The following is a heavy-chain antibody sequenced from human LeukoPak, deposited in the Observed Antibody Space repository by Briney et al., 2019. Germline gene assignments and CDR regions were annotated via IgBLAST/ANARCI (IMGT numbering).Heavy chain of an antibody. CDR3: ARKSASGNYPLDY. J-gene: IGHJ4*02. CDR2: ISADSATT. V-gene: IGHV3-23*01. D-gene: IGHD3-10*01. CDR1: GFNFGSYS. Sequence: GGSLRLSCAASGFNFGSYSMTWVRQAPGKGLEWVSVISADSATTFYADSVKGRFTISRDNAKNKVFLQMSSLRAEDTALYYCARKSASGNYPLDYWGQGTLVTVSS.